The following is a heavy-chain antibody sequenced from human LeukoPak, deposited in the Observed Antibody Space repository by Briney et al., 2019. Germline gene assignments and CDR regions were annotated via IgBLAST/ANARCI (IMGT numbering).Heavy chain of an antibody. J-gene: IGHJ6*03. CDR2: MNPNSGNT. CDR3: AREVKGSGWYSYYYYYYMDV. V-gene: IGHV1-8*03. CDR1: GYTFTSYD. D-gene: IGHD6-19*01. Sequence: ASVKVSCKASGYTFTSYDINWVRQATGQGLEWMGWMNPNSGNTGYAQKFQGRVTITRNTSISTAYMELSSLRSEDTAVYYCAREVKGSGWYSYYYYYYMDVWGKGTTVTVS.